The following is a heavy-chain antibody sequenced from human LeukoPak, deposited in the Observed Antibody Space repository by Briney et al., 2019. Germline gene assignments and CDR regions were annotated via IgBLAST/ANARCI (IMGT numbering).Heavy chain of an antibody. Sequence: ASVKVSCKASGGTFSSYAISWVRQAPGQGLEWMGGIIPIFGTANYAQKFQGRVTITADESTSTAYMELSSLRSGDTAVYYCATWSSSWPYYFDYWGQGTLVTVSS. CDR2: IIPIFGTA. D-gene: IGHD6-13*01. CDR3: ATWSSSWPYYFDY. J-gene: IGHJ4*02. V-gene: IGHV1-69*13. CDR1: GGTFSSYA.